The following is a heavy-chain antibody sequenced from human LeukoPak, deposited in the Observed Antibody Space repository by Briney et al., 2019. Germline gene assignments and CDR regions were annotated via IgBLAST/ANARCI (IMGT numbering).Heavy chain of an antibody. CDR3: ALTYYDILTGYYKGPLFDY. CDR2: INPNSGGT. V-gene: IGHV1-2*02. D-gene: IGHD3-9*01. CDR1: GYTFTGYY. J-gene: IGHJ4*02. Sequence: GASVKVSCKASGYTFTGYYMHWVRQAPGQGLEWMGWINPNSGGTNYAQKFQGRVTMTRDTSISTAYMELSRLRSDDTAVYYCALTYYDILTGYYKGPLFDYWGQGTLVTVSS.